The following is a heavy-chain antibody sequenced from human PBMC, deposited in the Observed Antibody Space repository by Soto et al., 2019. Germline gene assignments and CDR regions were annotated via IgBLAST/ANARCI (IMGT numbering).Heavy chain of an antibody. CDR2: IWYDGSKK. CDR1: GFTFSSYG. D-gene: IGHD2-21*02. CDR3: ALGCGGDCYRYFQH. J-gene: IGHJ1*01. V-gene: IGHV3-33*01. Sequence: QVQLVESGGGVVQPVRSLRLSCAASGFTFSSYGMHWVRQAPGKGLEWVAVIWYDGSKKYYVDSVKGRFTISRDNSKNTLYLQMDSLRAEDTAVYYCALGCGGDCYRYFQHWGQGTLVTVSS.